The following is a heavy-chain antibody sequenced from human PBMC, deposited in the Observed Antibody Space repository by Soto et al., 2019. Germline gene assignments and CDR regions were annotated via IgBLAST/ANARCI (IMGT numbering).Heavy chain of an antibody. CDR3: TTDLFLGGMDV. J-gene: IGHJ6*02. Sequence: PWGSLRLSCAASGFTFNNARMAWVRQAPGKGLEWVGRIKSKYDGGTTDYAAPVEGRFTISRDDSGNMLYLQMNSLKTEDTAVYYCTTDLFLGGMDVWGQGTTVTVSS. CDR1: GFTFNNAR. CDR2: IKSKYDGGTT. V-gene: IGHV3-15*01.